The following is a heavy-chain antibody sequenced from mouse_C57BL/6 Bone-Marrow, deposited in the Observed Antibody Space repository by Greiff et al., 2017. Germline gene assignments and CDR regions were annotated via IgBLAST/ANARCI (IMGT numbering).Heavy chain of an antibody. Sequence: EVKLVESGGGLVQPGGSLKLSCAASGFTFSDYGMAWVRQAPRKGPEWVAFISNLAYSIYYADTVTGRFTISRENAKNTLYLEMSSLRSEDTAMYYCARQDYYGSSYGFAYWGQGTLVTVSA. CDR3: ARQDYYGSSYGFAY. D-gene: IGHD1-1*01. J-gene: IGHJ3*01. CDR2: ISNLAYSI. CDR1: GFTFSDYG. V-gene: IGHV5-15*04.